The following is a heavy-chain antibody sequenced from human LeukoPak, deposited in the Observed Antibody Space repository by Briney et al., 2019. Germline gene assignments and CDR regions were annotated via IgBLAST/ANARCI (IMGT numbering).Heavy chain of an antibody. CDR3: ARKTSGYGDFDY. D-gene: IGHD3-22*01. V-gene: IGHV3-66*01. CDR2: IYSGGST. Sequence: GGSLRLSCAASGFTVSSNYMSWVRQAPGKGLEGVSVIYSGGSTYYADSVKGRFTISRDNSKNTLYLQMNSLRAEDTAVYYCARKTSGYGDFDYWGQGTLVTVSS. CDR1: GFTVSSNY. J-gene: IGHJ4*02.